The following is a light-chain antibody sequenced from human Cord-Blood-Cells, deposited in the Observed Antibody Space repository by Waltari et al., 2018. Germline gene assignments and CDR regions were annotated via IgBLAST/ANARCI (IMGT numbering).Light chain of an antibody. J-gene: IGKJ2*01. V-gene: IGKV3-20*01. Sequence: EIVLTQSPGTLSLSPGERANLSCRASQSVSSSYLAWYQQKPGQAPRLLIYGASSRATGIPDRFSGSGSGTDFTLTISRLEPEDCAVYYCQQYGSSPYTFGQGTKLEIK. CDR1: QSVSSSY. CDR3: QQYGSSPYT. CDR2: GAS.